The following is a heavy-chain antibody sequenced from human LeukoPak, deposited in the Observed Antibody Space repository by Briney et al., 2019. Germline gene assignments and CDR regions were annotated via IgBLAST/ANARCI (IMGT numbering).Heavy chain of an antibody. Sequence: GASVKVSCKASGYTFTGYYMNWVRQAPGQGLEWMGWINPNSGGTNYAQKFQGRVTMTRDTSINTAYMELSRLRSDDTAVYYCARDLFPRGVVTSPGMDVWGQGTTVTVCS. D-gene: IGHD3-3*01. V-gene: IGHV1-2*02. CDR2: INPNSGGT. J-gene: IGHJ6*02. CDR3: ARDLFPRGVVTSPGMDV. CDR1: GYTFTGYY.